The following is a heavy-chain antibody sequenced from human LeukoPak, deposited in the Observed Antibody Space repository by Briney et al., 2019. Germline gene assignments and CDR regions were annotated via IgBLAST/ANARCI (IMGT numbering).Heavy chain of an antibody. D-gene: IGHD3-10*01. V-gene: IGHV3-9*01. CDR1: GFTFDDYA. CDR3: AKGPCTYSFDI. J-gene: IGHJ3*02. CDR2: ISWNSGSI. Sequence: GGSLRLSCAASGFTFDDYAMHWVRQAPGKGLEWVSGISWNSGSIGYADSVKGRFTISRDNAKNSLYLQMNSLRAEDTALYYCAKGPCTYSFDIWGQGTMVTVSS.